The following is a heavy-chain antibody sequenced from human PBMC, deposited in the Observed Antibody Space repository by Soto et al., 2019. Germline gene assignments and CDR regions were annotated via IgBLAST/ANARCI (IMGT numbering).Heavy chain of an antibody. D-gene: IGHD6-19*01. V-gene: IGHV6-1*01. J-gene: IGHJ6*02. CDR1: GDSVSSNSAA. CDR3: ARESKGHIAVAGNYYYYGMDV. Sequence: SQTLSLTCAISGDSVSSNSAAWNWIRQSPSRGLEWLGGTYYRSKWYNDYAVSVKSRITINPDTSKNQFSLQLNSVAPEDTAVYYCARESKGHIAVAGNYYYYGMDVWGQGTTVTVSS. CDR2: TYYRSKWYN.